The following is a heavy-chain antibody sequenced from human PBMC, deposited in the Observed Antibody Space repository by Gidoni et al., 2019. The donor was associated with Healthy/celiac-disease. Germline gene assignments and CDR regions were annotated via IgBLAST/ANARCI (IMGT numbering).Heavy chain of an antibody. CDR3: ANPRAEFGPPDAFDI. CDR1: GFPFSSYA. D-gene: IGHD3-10*01. CDR2: ISGSGGST. Sequence: EVKLLESGGGLVQPGGSLRLSCATSGFPFSSYAMSWVRQAPGKGLGWVSSISGSGGSTYYADSVKGRFTISRDNSKNTLYLQMNSLRAEDTAVYYCANPRAEFGPPDAFDIWGQGTMVTVSS. J-gene: IGHJ3*02. V-gene: IGHV3-23*01.